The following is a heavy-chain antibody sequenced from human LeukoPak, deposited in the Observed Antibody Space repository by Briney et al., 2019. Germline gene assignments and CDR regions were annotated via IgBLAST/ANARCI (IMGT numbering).Heavy chain of an antibody. V-gene: IGHV3-21*01. CDR2: ISSSSSYI. CDR3: ARGAYCGGDCYRGGYNWFDP. J-gene: IGHJ5*02. CDR1: GFTFSSYS. Sequence: GGSLRLSCAASGFTFSSYSMNWVRQAPGKGLEWVSSISSSSSYIYYADSVKGRFTISRDNAKNSLYLQMYSLRAEDTAVYYCARGAYCGGDCYRGGYNWFDPWGQGTLVTVSS. D-gene: IGHD2-21*01.